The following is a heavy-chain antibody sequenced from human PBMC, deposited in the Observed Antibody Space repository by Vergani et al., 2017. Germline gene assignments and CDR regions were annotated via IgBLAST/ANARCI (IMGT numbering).Heavy chain of an antibody. CDR1: GDSFSTEKFY. J-gene: IGHJ4*02. CDR2: IYHSGGA. D-gene: IGHD3-9*01. CDR3: ARTESFILRYFHWAL. Sequence: QAQLQESGPGLVKPSETLSLTCTISGDSFSTEKFYWGWVRQAPGRGLEWIGNIYHSGGAYYNPSLKGRVTISVDTSKNQFSLEVTSVTAADTAIYFCARTESFILRYFHWALWGQGTLVTVSS. V-gene: IGHV4-39*01.